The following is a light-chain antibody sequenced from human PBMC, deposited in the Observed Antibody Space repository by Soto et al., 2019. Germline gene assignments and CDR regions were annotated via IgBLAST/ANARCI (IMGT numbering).Light chain of an antibody. V-gene: IGKV3-15*01. Sequence: VMTQSTGTLSVSPGERATLSCTVSHRARTNVAWYQHKPGQPPRLLISGASTRATGIAGRFSGSGSGTEFTLTISSLQSEDFAVYYCQQYNNWPPITFAQGTRLEI. CDR3: QQYNNWPPIT. J-gene: IGKJ5*01. CDR2: GAS. CDR1: HRARTN.